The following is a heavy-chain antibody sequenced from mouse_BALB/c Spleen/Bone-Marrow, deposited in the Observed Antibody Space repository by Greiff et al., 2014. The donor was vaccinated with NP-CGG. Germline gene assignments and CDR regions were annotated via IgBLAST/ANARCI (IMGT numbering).Heavy chain of an antibody. CDR1: GYTFTSSW. CDR2: IHPNSGNT. D-gene: IGHD1-1*01. CDR3: ANYYGSSSY. J-gene: IGHJ2*01. V-gene: IGHV1S130*01. Sequence: QVQLQQSGSVLVRPGASVKLSCKASGYTFTSSWMHWAKQRPGQGLEWIGEIHPNSGNTXXXXXXXXKXTLTADTSSSTAYVDLSSLTSEDSAVYYCANYYGSSSYWGQGTTLTVSS.